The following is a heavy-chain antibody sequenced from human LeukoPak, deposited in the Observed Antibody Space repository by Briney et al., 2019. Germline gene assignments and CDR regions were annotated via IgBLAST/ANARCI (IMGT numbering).Heavy chain of an antibody. CDR3: ARRLRYCTSTSCSDNWFDP. CDR2: IHPGDSDT. V-gene: IGHV5-51*01. Sequence: GESLNTSCKGSGYSFTSNWIAWVRQMPGKGLEGMGIIHPGDSDTRYSPSFQGQPTISADKSISTAYLQWSSLKASDTAMYYCARRLRYCTSTSCSDNWFDPWGQGTLVTVSS. D-gene: IGHD2-2*01. J-gene: IGHJ5*02. CDR1: GYSFTSNW.